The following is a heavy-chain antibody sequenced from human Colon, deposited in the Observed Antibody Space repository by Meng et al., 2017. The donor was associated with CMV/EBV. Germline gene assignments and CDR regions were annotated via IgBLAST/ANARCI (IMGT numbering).Heavy chain of an antibody. V-gene: IGHV3-11*05. J-gene: IGHJ4*02. Sequence: QVQVVESGGXXXXPXXSLRLSCKASGFSFSDYYMTWIRHTPGKGPEWLAYISGSSTVTNYADSVKGRFTISRDNVNNLLYLQMNSLRADDTAVYYCTRDPRACDYWGQGTLGTVSS. CDR1: GFSFSDYY. CDR3: TRDPRACDY. CDR2: ISGSSTVT.